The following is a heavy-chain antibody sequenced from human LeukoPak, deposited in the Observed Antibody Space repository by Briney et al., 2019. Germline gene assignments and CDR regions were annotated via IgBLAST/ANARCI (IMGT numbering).Heavy chain of an antibody. CDR1: GFTVSSNY. CDR3: ARDRRWYSSGLYGMDV. D-gene: IGHD6-19*01. V-gene: IGHV3-53*01. J-gene: IGHJ6*02. CDR2: IYSGGST. Sequence: SGGSLRLSCAASGFTVSSNYMSWVRQAPGKGLEWVSVIYSGGSTYYADSVKGRFTISRDNSKNTLYLQMNSLRAEDTAVYHCARDRRWYSSGLYGMDVWGQGTTVTVSS.